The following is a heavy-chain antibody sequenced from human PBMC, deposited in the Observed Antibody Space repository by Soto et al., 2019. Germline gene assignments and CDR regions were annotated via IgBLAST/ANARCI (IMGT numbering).Heavy chain of an antibody. V-gene: IGHV1-18*01. CDR1: CYTFTSYC. Sequence: ASVKVSFKASCYTFTSYCISWFRQSPRQGLELMGWISAYNGNTNYAQKLQGRVTMTTDTSTSTAYMELRSLRSDDTAVYYCARHRSAGYSSSWYDYWGQGTLVTVSS. CDR2: ISAYNGNT. D-gene: IGHD6-13*01. CDR3: ARHRSAGYSSSWYDY. J-gene: IGHJ4*02.